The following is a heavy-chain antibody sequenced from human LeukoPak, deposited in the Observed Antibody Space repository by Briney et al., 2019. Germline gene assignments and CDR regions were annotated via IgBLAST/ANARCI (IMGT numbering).Heavy chain of an antibody. CDR3: ASLVTGSNWFDP. D-gene: IGHD1-20*01. CDR1: GFTFSSYA. J-gene: IGHJ5*02. V-gene: IGHV3-23*01. Sequence: GGSLRLSCAASGFTFSSYAMSWVRQAPGKGLEWVSAISGSGGSTYYADSVKGRFTISRDNSKNTLYLQMNSLRAEDTAVYYCASLVTGSNWFDPWGQGTLVTVSS. CDR2: ISGSGGST.